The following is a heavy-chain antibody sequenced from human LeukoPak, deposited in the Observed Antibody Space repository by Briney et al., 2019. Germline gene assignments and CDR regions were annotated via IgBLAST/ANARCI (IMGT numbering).Heavy chain of an antibody. CDR2: ISDSGSLT. D-gene: IGHD6-19*01. CDR3: AKDARRTNGWYFFDY. Sequence: GGSLRLSCAASGFAFSNLAMGWVRQAPGQGLEWVSVISDSGSLTYYADSVKGRFTISRDNSRNTLFLQMNSLRAEDTAVYYCAKDARRTNGWYFFDYWGQGTLVTVSS. J-gene: IGHJ4*02. CDR1: GFAFSNLA. V-gene: IGHV3-23*01.